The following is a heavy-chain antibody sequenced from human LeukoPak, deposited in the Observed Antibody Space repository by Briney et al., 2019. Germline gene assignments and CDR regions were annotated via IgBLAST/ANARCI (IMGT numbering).Heavy chain of an antibody. V-gene: IGHV3-21*01. Sequence: GGSLRLSCAASGFTFSSYSMNWVRQAPGKGLEWVSSISSSSSYIYYADSVKGRFTISRDNAKNSLYLQMNSLRAEDTAVYYCARDQGPRNWFDPWGQGTLVTVSS. CDR1: GFTFSSYS. CDR2: ISSSSSYI. CDR3: ARDQGPRNWFDP. J-gene: IGHJ5*02.